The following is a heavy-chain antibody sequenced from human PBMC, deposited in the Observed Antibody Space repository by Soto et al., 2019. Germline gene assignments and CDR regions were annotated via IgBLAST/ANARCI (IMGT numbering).Heavy chain of an antibody. J-gene: IGHJ6*02. Sequence: PSETLSLTCTVSGGSISSSAYYWGWIRQSPGKGLEWIGSIYYSGSTYYNPSLKSRVTISVDTSKNHFSLKLSSVTAADTAVYYCARLPMVRGVYYYGMDVWGQGTTVTVSS. D-gene: IGHD3-10*01. CDR3: ARLPMVRGVYYYGMDV. CDR2: IYYSGST. CDR1: GGSISSSAYY. V-gene: IGHV4-39*02.